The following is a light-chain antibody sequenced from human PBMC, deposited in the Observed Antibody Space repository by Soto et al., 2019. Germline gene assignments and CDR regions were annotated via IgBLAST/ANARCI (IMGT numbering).Light chain of an antibody. CDR1: SSDVGGYNY. CDR3: SSYTSSSTVV. V-gene: IGLV2-14*01. Sequence: QAVVTQPASVSGSPGQSITISCTGTSSDVGGYNYVSWYHQHPGKAPKLMIYDVSNRPSGVSNRFSGSKSGNTASLTISGLQAEDEADYYCSSYTSSSTVVFGGGTQLTVL. J-gene: IGLJ2*01. CDR2: DVS.